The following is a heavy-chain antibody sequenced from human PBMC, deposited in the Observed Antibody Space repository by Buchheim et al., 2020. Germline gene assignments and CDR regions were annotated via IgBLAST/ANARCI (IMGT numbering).Heavy chain of an antibody. V-gene: IGHV3-30-3*01. CDR2: ISYDGSNK. CDR3: AREAMRGYYYYYGMDV. J-gene: IGHJ6*02. Sequence: QVQLVESGGGVVQHGRSLRLSCAASGFTFSSYAMHWVRQAPGKGLEWVAVISYDGSNKYYADSVKGRFTISRDNSKNTLYLQMNSLRAEDTAVYYCAREAMRGYYYYYGMDVWGQGTT. CDR1: GFTFSSYA.